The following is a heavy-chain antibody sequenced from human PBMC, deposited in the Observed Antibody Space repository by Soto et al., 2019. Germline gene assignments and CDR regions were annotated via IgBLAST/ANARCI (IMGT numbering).Heavy chain of an antibody. CDR2: IRSKANSYAT. CDR3: TRHDARAAHNWFDP. V-gene: IGHV3-73*01. Sequence: GGSLRLSCAASGFTFSGSAMHWVRQASGKGLEWVGRIRSKANSYATAYAASVKGRFTISRDDSKNTAYLQMNSLKTEDTAVYYCTRHDARAAHNWFDPWGQGTLDTVSS. CDR1: GFTFSGSA. J-gene: IGHJ5*02. D-gene: IGHD2-15*01.